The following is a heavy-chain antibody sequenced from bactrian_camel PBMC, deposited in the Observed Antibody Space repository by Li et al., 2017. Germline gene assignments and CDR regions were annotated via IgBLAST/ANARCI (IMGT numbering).Heavy chain of an antibody. V-gene: IGHV3S53*01. CDR3: VKPNPDARGGFDH. J-gene: IGHJ4*01. D-gene: IGHD1*01. CDR2: IASDGST. Sequence: QLVESGGGSVQAGGSLRLSCATFEYTYSSGCMGWFRQAPGKEREVVAVIASDGSTTYADSVKGRFTISQDNVKNTLYLQMKSLKPEDTAMYYCVKPNPDARGGFDHWGQGTQVTVS. CDR1: EYTYSSGC.